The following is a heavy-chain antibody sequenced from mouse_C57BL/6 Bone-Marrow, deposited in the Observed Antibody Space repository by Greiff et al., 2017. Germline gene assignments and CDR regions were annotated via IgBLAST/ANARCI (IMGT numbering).Heavy chain of an antibody. J-gene: IGHJ2*01. Sequence: EVKLVESGGGLVKPGGSLKLSCAASGFTFSDYGMHRVRQAPEKGLEWVAYISSGSSTIYYADTVKGRFTISRDNAKNTLFLQMTSLRSEDTAMYYCARTGYYDYFDYWGQGTTLTVSS. CDR2: ISSGSSTI. CDR3: ARTGYYDYFDY. V-gene: IGHV5-17*01. D-gene: IGHD2-3*01. CDR1: GFTFSDYG.